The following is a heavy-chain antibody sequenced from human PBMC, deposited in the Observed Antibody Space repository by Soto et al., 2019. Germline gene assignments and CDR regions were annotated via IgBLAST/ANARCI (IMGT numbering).Heavy chain of an antibody. J-gene: IGHJ6*02. CDR3: ARTGLNGTWSEYYGKDV. V-gene: IGHV1-69*01. Sequence: QLVQSGPEVKRPGSDVKGSCRDSGDTFGSYGVRWVRQDPAQGLEWVGGVIPVVARVTYGQRFHGRLTTSADASTNTAYMELTSLTSDDTGVYFCARTGLNGTWSEYYGKDVWGQGTAITVFS. CDR2: VIPVVARV. CDR1: GDTFGSYG. D-gene: IGHD3-3*01.